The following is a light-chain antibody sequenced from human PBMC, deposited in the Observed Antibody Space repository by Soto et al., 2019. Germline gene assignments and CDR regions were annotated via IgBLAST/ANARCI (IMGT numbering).Light chain of an antibody. V-gene: IGKV3-20*01. CDR1: RSVSSNY. CDR3: QQYGSSGT. CDR2: RAS. Sequence: EIALTQSAGTLPLSAGETATLSCWASRSVSSNYLAWYQQRPGQDPRLLINRASNRATGIPDRFTGSGSGTDFTLTINRLEPEEFVVYYCQQYGSSGTFGQGTKV. J-gene: IGKJ1*01.